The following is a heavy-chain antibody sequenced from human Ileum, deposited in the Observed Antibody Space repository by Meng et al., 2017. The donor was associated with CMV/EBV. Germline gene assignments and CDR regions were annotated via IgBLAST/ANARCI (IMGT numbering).Heavy chain of an antibody. V-gene: IGHV1-69*05. D-gene: IGHD3-3*01. Sequence: TFRSYVIRRERQAAGQGLEWMGWVIPIFGTANYEQKFQGRVTITTDESTSTAYMELSSLRAEDTVVYYCARAALTSFGVVIGTYFDYWGQGTLVTVSS. CDR3: ARAALTSFGVVIGTYFDY. CDR2: VIPIFGTA. J-gene: IGHJ4*02. CDR1: TFRSYV.